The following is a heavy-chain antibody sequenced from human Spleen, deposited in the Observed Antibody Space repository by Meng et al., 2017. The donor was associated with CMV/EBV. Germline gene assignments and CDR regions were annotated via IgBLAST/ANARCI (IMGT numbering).Heavy chain of an antibody. D-gene: IGHD3-3*01. J-gene: IGHJ6*02. CDR2: IYSGGST. V-gene: IGHV3-53*01. CDR1: GFTASSNY. Sequence: GGSLRLSCAASGFTASSNYMSWVRQAPGKGLEWVSVIYSGGSTYYADSVKGRFTISRDNSKNTLYLQMNSLRAEDTAVYYCARVLGYDFWSGYYGAHYGMDVWGQGTTVTVSS. CDR3: ARVLGYDFWSGYYGAHYGMDV.